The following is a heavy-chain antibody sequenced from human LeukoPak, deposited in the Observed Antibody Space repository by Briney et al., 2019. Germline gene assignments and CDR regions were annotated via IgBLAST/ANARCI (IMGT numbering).Heavy chain of an antibody. CDR1: GYTFTSYG. CDR3: ARGGGSSSGLKFVRWWFDP. Sequence: SVKVSCKASGYTFTSYGISWVRQAPGQGLEWMGWISAYNGNTNYAQKLQGRVTMTTDTSTSTAYMELRSLRSEDTAVYYCARGGGSSSGLKFVRWWFDPWGQGTLVTVSS. J-gene: IGHJ5*02. V-gene: IGHV1-18*01. CDR2: ISAYNGNT. D-gene: IGHD6-19*01.